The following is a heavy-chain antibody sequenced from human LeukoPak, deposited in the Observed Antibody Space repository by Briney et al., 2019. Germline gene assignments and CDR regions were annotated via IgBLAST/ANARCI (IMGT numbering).Heavy chain of an antibody. CDR2: INPNSGGA. J-gene: IGHJ5*02. CDR3: ARAYCSSTSCPWGSWFDP. CDR1: GYTFTGYY. V-gene: IGHV1-2*02. D-gene: IGHD2-2*01. Sequence: ASVKVSCKASGYTFTGYYMHWVRQAPGQGLEWMGWINPNSGGANYAQKFQGRVTMTRDTSISTAYMELSRLRSDDTAVYYCARAYCSSTSCPWGSWFDPWGQGTLVTVSS.